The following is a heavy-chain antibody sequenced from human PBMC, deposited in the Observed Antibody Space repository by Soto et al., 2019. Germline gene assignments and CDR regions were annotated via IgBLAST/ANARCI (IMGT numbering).Heavy chain of an antibody. J-gene: IGHJ3*02. D-gene: IGHD5-12*01. CDR3: ARARLRAVYAFDI. Sequence: TWIRQRPGKGLEWIGYIYYSGSTYYSPSLKSRLSISLDTSKNQFSLRLSSVTAADTAMYYCARARLRAVYAFDIWGQGTMVTVSS. V-gene: IGHV4-31*02. CDR2: IYYSGST.